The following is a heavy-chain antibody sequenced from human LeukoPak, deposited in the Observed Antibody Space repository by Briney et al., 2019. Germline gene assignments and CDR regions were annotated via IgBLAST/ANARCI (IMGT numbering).Heavy chain of an antibody. V-gene: IGHV3-64D*09. CDR2: ITSNGGSA. CDR3: VTKYSTGWYDY. D-gene: IGHD6-19*01. J-gene: IGHJ4*02. CDR1: GFTFSTYA. Sequence: PGGSLRLSCSASGFTFSTYAMYWVRQAPGKGLKYVSAITSNGGSAYYADSVKGRFTISRDNSKNTLYLQMSSLRAEDTAVYYCVTKYSTGWYDYWGQGTLVTVSS.